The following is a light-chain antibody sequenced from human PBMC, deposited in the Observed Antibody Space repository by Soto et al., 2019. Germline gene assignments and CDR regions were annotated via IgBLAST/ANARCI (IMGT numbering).Light chain of an antibody. CDR3: QQHNNSPWL. V-gene: IGKV3-20*01. J-gene: IGKJ1*01. CDR1: QSVISTY. Sequence: EVVLTQSPDTLSLSPGERATLSCRASQSVISTYLAWYQQKPGQTPRLLIYGASNRATGIPDRFSGSGSGTDFTHTISRLEPEDFGVYYCQQHNNSPWLFGQGTKVDIK. CDR2: GAS.